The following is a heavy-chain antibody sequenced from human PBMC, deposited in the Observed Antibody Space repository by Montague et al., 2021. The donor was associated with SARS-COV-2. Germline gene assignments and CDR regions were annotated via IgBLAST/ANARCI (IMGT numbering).Heavy chain of an antibody. CDR1: GDSVSSNTAA. V-gene: IGHV6-1*01. D-gene: IGHD6-13*01. CDR2: IYYRSKWYY. CDR3: ARELRYSLSWSFDY. J-gene: IGHJ4*02. Sequence: CAISGDSVSSNTAARNWIRQSPSRRLQWLGRIYYRSKWYYDYAVSVKRRMTISPDTSKNQFSLQLSSVTPEDKAVYYCARELRYSLSWSFDYWGQGTLVTVSS.